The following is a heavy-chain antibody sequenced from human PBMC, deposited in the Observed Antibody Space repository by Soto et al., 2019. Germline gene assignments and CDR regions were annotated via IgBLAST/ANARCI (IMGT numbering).Heavy chain of an antibody. CDR1: GGSISSGGYY. V-gene: IGHV4-31*02. CDR2: NYYSGST. D-gene: IGHD3-10*01. J-gene: IGHJ5*02. Sequence: SETLSLTCTVSGGSISSGGYYWSWIRQHKGQGLEWIGYNYYSGSTYYYPTLKSRVTISVAKNKNYFSLKLSSVTAAVAAVYYCEKGSAVYRGFDPWGQGTLVTVSS. CDR3: EKGSAVYRGFDP.